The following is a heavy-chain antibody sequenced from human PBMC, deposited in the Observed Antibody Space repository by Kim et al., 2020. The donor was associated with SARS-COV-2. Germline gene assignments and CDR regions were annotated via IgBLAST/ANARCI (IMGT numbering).Heavy chain of an antibody. CDR1: GASFSGYS. V-gene: IGHV4-34*01. CDR3: ARGGPPRVSNPFDY. CDR2: INHSGGT. J-gene: IGHJ4*02. D-gene: IGHD7-27*01. Sequence: SETLSLTCAVSGASFSGYSWNWIRQSPGKGLDWIGEINHSGGTNYNPSLESLLTISGDTSKNHFSLKLTSVTAADTAVYFCARGGPPRVSNPFDYWGQGILVTVSS.